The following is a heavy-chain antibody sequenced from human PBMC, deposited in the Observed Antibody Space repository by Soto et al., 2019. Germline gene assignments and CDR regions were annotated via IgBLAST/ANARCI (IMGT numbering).Heavy chain of an antibody. D-gene: IGHD4-17*01. CDR2: ISAYNGNT. CDR1: GYTFTSYG. J-gene: IGHJ5*02. V-gene: IGHV1-18*01. Sequence: GASVKVSCKASGYTFTSYGISWVRQLPGQGLEWMGWISAYNGNTNYAQKLQSRVTMSTDTSTSTAYMELRSLRSDDTAVYYCARTVTTLGWFDPWGQGTLVTVSS. CDR3: ARTVTTLGWFDP.